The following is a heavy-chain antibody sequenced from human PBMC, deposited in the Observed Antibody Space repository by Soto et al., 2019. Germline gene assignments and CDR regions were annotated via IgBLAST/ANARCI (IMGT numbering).Heavy chain of an antibody. CDR2: IITVLGTT. CDR1: GDTFSSYA. CDR3: ARRRYCGYDCYHKHYYGMDV. D-gene: IGHD2-21*01. J-gene: IGHJ6*02. Sequence: QVQLVQSGAELKKTGSSVKVSCRASGDTFSSYAVNWVRQAPGRGLEWMGRIITVLGTTDYAQNFKGRINNPAEKSTKTVDMELSSLRSEDTAAYYCARRRYCGYDCYHKHYYGMDVWGQGTTVTVAS. V-gene: IGHV1-69*08.